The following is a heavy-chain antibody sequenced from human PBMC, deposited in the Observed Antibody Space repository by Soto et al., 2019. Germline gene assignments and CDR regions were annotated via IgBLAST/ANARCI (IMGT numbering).Heavy chain of an antibody. J-gene: IGHJ6*02. Sequence: XVSLRLSCAASGFTFSSYSMNGVRQAPGKGLEWVSYISSSSSTIYYADSVKGRFTISRDNAKNSLYLQMNSLRDEDTAVYYCARAALRFLEWLSLYGMDVWGQGTTVTVSS. CDR3: ARAALRFLEWLSLYGMDV. V-gene: IGHV3-48*02. D-gene: IGHD3-3*01. CDR1: GFTFSSYS. CDR2: ISSSSSTI.